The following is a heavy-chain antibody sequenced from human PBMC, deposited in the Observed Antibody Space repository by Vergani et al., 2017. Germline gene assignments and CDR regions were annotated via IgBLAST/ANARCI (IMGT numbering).Heavy chain of an antibody. CDR1: GFTFNQYG. V-gene: IGHV3-33*01. D-gene: IGHD1-14*01. Sequence: QVQLVESGGGVVQPGRSLRLSCAASGFTFNQYGMHWVCGAPGKGLECGGVTWYDGNNSQEGDAVKGRFTISMDNSKSTMYLQMNSLRDEDTGVYYCARDLRLLYNRFDPWGQGTLVTVSS. CDR3: ARDLRLLYNRFDP. CDR2: TWYDGNNS. J-gene: IGHJ5*02.